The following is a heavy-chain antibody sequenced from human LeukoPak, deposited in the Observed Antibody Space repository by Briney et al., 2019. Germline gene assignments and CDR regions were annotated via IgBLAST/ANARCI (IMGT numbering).Heavy chain of an antibody. CDR2: IWYDGSNK. J-gene: IGHJ4*02. Sequence: GGSLRLSCAASGFTFSSYGMHWVRQAPGKGLEWVAVIWYDGSNKYYADSVKGRFTISRDNSKNTLYLQMNSLGAEDTAVYYCARKSDYGRFDYWGQGTQVTVSS. CDR1: GFTFSSYG. D-gene: IGHD4-17*01. V-gene: IGHV3-33*01. CDR3: ARKSDYGRFDY.